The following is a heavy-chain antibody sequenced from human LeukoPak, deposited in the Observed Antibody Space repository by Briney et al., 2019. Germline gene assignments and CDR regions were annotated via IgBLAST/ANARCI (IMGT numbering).Heavy chain of an antibody. CDR2: IKFDESEK. V-gene: IGHV3-7*03. D-gene: IGHD6-6*01. CDR3: AKDTVRTVLYSIAALSYIFDY. Sequence: GGSLRLSCAASGFTFSNYWMSWVRQAPGKGLEWVANIKFDESEKFYVDSVKGRFTISRDNAKNTLYLQMNSLRAEDTAVYYCAKDTVRTVLYSIAALSYIFDYWGQGTLVTVSS. CDR1: GFTFSNYW. J-gene: IGHJ4*02.